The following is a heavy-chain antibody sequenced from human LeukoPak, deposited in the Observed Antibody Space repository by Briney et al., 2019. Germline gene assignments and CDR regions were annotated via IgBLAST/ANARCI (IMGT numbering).Heavy chain of an antibody. CDR2: IIPIFGTA. J-gene: IGHJ4*02. V-gene: IGHV1-69*05. D-gene: IGHD3-22*01. CDR1: GGTFSSYA. Sequence: GSSVKLSCKASGGTFSSYAISWGRQAPGQGLEWMGGIIPIFGTANCAQKFQGRVTITTDESTSTAYMELSSLRSEDTAVYYCARDSYDSSGYYDYWGQGTLVTVSS. CDR3: ARDSYDSSGYYDY.